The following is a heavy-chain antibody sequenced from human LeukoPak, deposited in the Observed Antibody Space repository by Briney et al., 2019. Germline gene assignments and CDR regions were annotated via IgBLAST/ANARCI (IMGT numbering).Heavy chain of an antibody. V-gene: IGHV1-2*02. CDR2: INPNSGGT. Sequence: GASVKVSCKASGYTFTGYYMHWVRQAPGQGLEWMGWINPNSGGTNYAQKFQGRVTMTRDTSISTAYMELSRLRSDDTAVYYCARVRKDGSYHRYYFDYWGQGTLVTVSS. J-gene: IGHJ4*02. CDR3: ARVRKDGSYHRYYFDY. CDR1: GYTFTGYY. D-gene: IGHD1-26*01.